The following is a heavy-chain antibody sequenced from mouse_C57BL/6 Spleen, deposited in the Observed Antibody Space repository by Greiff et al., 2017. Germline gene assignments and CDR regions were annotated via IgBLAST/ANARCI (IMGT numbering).Heavy chain of an antibody. V-gene: IGHV1-82*01. D-gene: IGHD3-3*01. CDR2: IYPGDGDT. J-gene: IGHJ1*03. Sequence: QVQLQQSGPELVKPGASVKISCKASGYAFSSSWMNWVKQRPGKGLEWIGRIYPGDGDTNYNGKFKGKATLTADKSSSTAYMQLSSLTSEDSAVYFCARRRGTHWYFDVWGTGTTVTVSS. CDR1: GYAFSSSW. CDR3: ARRRGTHWYFDV.